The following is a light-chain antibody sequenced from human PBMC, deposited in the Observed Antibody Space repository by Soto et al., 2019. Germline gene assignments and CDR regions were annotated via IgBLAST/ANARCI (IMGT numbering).Light chain of an antibody. CDR2: GAS. CDR3: QHYNNWPPLT. V-gene: IGKV3-15*01. CDR1: QSVSSN. Sequence: EIVLTQSPATLSVSPGERATLSCRASQSVSSNLAWYQQKPGQAPRPLIYGASTRATGVPARFSGSGSGTEFTLTISSLQSEDFALYYCQHYNNWPPLTFGGGTKVEIK. J-gene: IGKJ4*01.